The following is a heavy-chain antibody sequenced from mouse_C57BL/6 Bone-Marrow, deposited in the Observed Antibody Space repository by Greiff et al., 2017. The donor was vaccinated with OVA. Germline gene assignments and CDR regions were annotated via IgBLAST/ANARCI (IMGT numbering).Heavy chain of an antibody. CDR2: INPNNGGT. CDR3: AKLGGFAY. Sequence: VHVKQSGPELVKPGASVKMSCKASGYTFTDYNMHWVKQSHGKSLEWIGYINPNNGGTSYNQKFKGKATLTVNKSSSTAYMELRSLTSEDSAVYYCAKLGGFAYWGQGTLVTVSA. V-gene: IGHV1-22*01. J-gene: IGHJ3*01. CDR1: GYTFTDYN. D-gene: IGHD3-1*01.